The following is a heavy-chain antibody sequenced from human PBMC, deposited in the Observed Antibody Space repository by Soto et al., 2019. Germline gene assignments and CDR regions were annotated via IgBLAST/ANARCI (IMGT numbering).Heavy chain of an antibody. CDR2: ISYEGSEK. V-gene: IGHV3-30*18. Sequence: QVHLVESAGGVVQPGRSLRLSCAASGFTFSNNGMHWVRQAPGKGLEWMGVISYEGSEKYYAGSVKGRFTISRDNSKNTLYLQMDTLRAEDTAIYYCVKDMGAPAGFDYWAQGILVTVSS. CDR1: GFTFSNNG. CDR3: VKDMGAPAGFDY. J-gene: IGHJ4*02. D-gene: IGHD2-2*01.